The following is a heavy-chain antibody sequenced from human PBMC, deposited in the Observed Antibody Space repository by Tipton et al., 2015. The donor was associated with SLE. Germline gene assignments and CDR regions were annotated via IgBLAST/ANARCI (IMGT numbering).Heavy chain of an antibody. Sequence: GSLRLSCAASGFTFTSYAMSWVRQAPGKGLEWVASITGSGGRTYYADSVKGRFTISRDNSKSTLDLQMNSLRDEDTALYYCARTGSGSYSDCWGQGTLVTVSS. D-gene: IGHD1-26*01. V-gene: IGHV3-23*01. CDR3: ARTGSGSYSDC. CDR2: ITGSGGRT. J-gene: IGHJ4*02. CDR1: GFTFTSYA.